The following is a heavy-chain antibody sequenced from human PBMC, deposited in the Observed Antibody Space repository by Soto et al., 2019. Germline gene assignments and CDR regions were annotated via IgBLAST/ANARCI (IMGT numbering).Heavy chain of an antibody. CDR3: VRGWGSLIHLSCLDI. CDR2: IFYDGTEK. Sequence: QEQLVESGGGVFQPGTSLRLSCAASGFTFRQYGMHWVRQAPGKGLDWVAVIFYDGTEKYYADSVKGRFTISRDNPGNMVYLQMNSLRAEDTAVYYCVRGWGSLIHLSCLDIWGQGTTVVVSS. CDR1: GFTFRQYG. J-gene: IGHJ3*02. D-gene: IGHD3-16*01. V-gene: IGHV3-33*01.